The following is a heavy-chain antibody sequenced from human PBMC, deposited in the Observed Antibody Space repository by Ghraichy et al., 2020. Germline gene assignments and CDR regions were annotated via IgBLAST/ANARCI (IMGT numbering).Heavy chain of an antibody. J-gene: IGHJ4*02. D-gene: IGHD2-15*01. CDR3: ARDQYCSGGSCYITDY. CDR2: ISSSSSYI. V-gene: IGHV3-21*01. Sequence: GGSLRLSCAASGFTFSSYSMNWVRQAPGKGLEWVSSISSSSSYIYYADSVKGRFTISRDNAKNSLYLQMNSLRAEDTAVYYCARDQYCSGGSCYITDYWGQGTLVTVSS. CDR1: GFTFSSYS.